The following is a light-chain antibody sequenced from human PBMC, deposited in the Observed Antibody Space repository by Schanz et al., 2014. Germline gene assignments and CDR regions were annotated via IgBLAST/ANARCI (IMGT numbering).Light chain of an antibody. CDR1: QSVSSY. CDR3: QQYGSSPLT. CDR2: GAS. Sequence: EIVLTQSPGTLSLSPGERATLSCRASQSVSSYLAWYQQKPGQAPRLLIYGASTRATGIPARFSGSASGTEFTLTISRLEPEDFAVYHCQQYGSSPLTFGGGTKVEIK. J-gene: IGKJ4*02. V-gene: IGKV3-20*01.